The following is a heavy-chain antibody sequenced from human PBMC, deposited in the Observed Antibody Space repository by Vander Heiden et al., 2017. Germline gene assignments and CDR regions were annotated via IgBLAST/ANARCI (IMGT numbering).Heavy chain of an antibody. CDR2: ISWNSGSI. V-gene: IGHV3-9*01. Sequence: EVQLVESGGGLVQPGRSLRLSCAASGFTFDDYAMHWVRQAPGKGLEWVSGISWNSGSIGYADSVKGRVTISRDNAKNSLYLQMNSLRAEETALYYCAKDVSLVVAPLGDDAFDIWGQGTMVTVSS. CDR1: GFTFDDYA. J-gene: IGHJ3*02. D-gene: IGHD2-15*01. CDR3: AKDVSLVVAPLGDDAFDI.